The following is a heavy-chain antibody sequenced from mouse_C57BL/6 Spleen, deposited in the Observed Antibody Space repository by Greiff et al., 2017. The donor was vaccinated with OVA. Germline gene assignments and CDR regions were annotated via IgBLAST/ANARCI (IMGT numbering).Heavy chain of an antibody. V-gene: IGHV5-4*01. J-gene: IGHJ3*01. CDR2: ISDGGSYT. CDR1: GFTFSSYA. D-gene: IGHD4-1*01. Sequence: EVQVVESGGGLVKPGGSLKLSCAASGFTFSSYAMSWVRQTPEKRLEWVATISDGGSYTYYPDNVKGRFTISRDNAKNNLYLQMSHLKSEDTAMYYCARESNWDVSAWFAYWGQGTLVTVSA. CDR3: ARESNWDVSAWFAY.